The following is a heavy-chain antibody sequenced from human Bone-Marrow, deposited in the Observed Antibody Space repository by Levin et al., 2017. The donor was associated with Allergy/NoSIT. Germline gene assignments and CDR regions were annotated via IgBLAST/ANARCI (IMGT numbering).Heavy chain of an antibody. V-gene: IGHV4-38-2*02. CDR3: ARDRGIRSTGVYGMDV. J-gene: IGHJ6*02. D-gene: IGHD3-10*01. CDR1: GNSISSGHY. Sequence: SETLSLTCLVSGNSISSGHYWGWIRQPPGKGLEWIASMFHTGSTYYNTSLKSRVSISVDTSKNLVSMNPTSVTAAHTAVYFCARDRGIRSTGVYGMDVWGPGTTVTVSS. CDR2: MFHTGST.